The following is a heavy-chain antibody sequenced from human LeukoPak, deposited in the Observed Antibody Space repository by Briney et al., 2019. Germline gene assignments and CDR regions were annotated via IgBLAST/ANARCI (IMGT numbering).Heavy chain of an antibody. J-gene: IGHJ6*02. CDR2: ISISGTTE. CDR1: GFTYSDYN. CDR3: ARERFPGLDV. Sequence: GGSLRLSCAASGFTYSDYNMNWIRQAPGKGLEWISYISISGTTEYYADSVRGRFTISRDTAKKSLYLQVNSLRAEDTATYYCARERFPGLDVWGQGTTVIVTS. V-gene: IGHV3-11*01. D-gene: IGHD3-16*01.